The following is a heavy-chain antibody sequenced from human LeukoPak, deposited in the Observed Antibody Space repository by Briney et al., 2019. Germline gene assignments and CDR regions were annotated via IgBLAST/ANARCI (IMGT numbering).Heavy chain of an antibody. Sequence: SETLSLTCTVSGGSISSYYWSWIRQPPGKGLEWIGYIYYSGSTNYNPSLKSRVTISVDTSKNQFSLKLSSVTAADTAVYYCARVPYSRGWYYFDYRGQGTLVTVSS. J-gene: IGHJ4*02. CDR1: GGSISSYY. CDR2: IYYSGST. V-gene: IGHV4-59*01. D-gene: IGHD6-19*01. CDR3: ARVPYSRGWYYFDY.